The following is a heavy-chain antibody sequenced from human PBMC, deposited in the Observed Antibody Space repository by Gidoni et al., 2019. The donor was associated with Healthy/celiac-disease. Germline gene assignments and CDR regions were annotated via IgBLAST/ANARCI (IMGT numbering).Heavy chain of an antibody. CDR1: GFTFSNAW. CDR3: TWVHYDLDAFDI. Sequence: EVQLVEAGGGLVKPGGSLRLSCAASGFTFSNAWMSGVRQAPGKGLEWVGRIKSKTDGGTTDYAAPVKGRFTISRDDSKNTLYLQMNSLKTEDTAVYYCTWVHYDLDAFDIWGQGTMVTVSS. D-gene: IGHD3-22*01. CDR2: IKSKTDGGTT. J-gene: IGHJ3*02. V-gene: IGHV3-15*01.